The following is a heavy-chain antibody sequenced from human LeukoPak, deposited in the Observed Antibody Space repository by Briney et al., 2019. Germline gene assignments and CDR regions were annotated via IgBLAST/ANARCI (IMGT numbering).Heavy chain of an antibody. D-gene: IGHD3-10*01. CDR1: GLTFSISA. CDR2: ISSSGGST. J-gene: IGHJ4*02. CDR3: AKLGDAFDY. V-gene: IGHV3-23*01. Sequence: GGSLRLSCAASGLTFSISAMSWVRQPPGKGLEWVSRISSSGGSTYCADSVKGRFTLSRDNSKNTLYLQINNLRAEDTAIYYCAKLGDAFDYWGQGTLVTVSS.